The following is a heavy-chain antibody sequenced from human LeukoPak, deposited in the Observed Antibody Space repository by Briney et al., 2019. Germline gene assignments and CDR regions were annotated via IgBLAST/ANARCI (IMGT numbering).Heavy chain of an antibody. Sequence: ASVKVSCRASGYTFASNYIHWVRQAPGQGLEWMGMIYPRDGNTNYAQKLQGRVTMTTDTSTSTAYMELRSLRSDDTAVYYCAREDYYDSSGYSFWGQGTLVTVSS. D-gene: IGHD3-22*01. J-gene: IGHJ4*02. CDR2: IYPRDGNT. CDR3: AREDYYDSSGYSF. V-gene: IGHV1-46*01. CDR1: GYTFASNY.